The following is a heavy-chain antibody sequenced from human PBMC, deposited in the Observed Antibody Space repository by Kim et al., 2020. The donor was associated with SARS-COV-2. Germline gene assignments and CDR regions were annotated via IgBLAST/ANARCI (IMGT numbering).Heavy chain of an antibody. CDR2: IYYSGST. V-gene: IGHV4-59*01. J-gene: IGHJ4*02. D-gene: IGHD6-19*01. CDR1: GGSISSYY. Sequence: SETLSLTCTFSGGSISSYYWSWIRQPPGKGLEWIGYIYYSGSTNYNPSLKSRVTISVDTSKNQFALKLSSVTAADTAVYYCARQGYSSGWRIDYWGQGTLVTVSS. CDR3: ARQGYSSGWRIDY.